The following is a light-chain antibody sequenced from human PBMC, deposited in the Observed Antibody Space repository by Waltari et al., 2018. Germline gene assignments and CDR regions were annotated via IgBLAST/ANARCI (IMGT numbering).Light chain of an antibody. CDR2: EVS. CDR1: SSDVGNYNL. V-gene: IGLV2-14*02. Sequence: QSALTQPASVSGSPGQSITISCTGTSSDVGNYNLVSWYQQHPGKAPKLMIYEVSQRPSGVSNRFSGSKSGNTASLTMSGLQAEDEAVYYCSSYTLKNTVIFGGGTKLTVL. CDR3: SSYTLKNTVI. J-gene: IGLJ2*01.